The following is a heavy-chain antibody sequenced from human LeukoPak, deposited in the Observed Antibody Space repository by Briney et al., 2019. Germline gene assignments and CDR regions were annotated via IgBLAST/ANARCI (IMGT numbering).Heavy chain of an antibody. D-gene: IGHD3-10*01. CDR2: INHSGST. CDR1: GGSFSGYY. J-gene: IGHJ3*01. CDR3: ARESPLSMVRGFIG. Sequence: SETLSLTCAVYGGSFSGYYWSWIRQPPGKGLEWIGKINHSGSTNYNPSLKSRVTISLDTSKNQFSLKLSSVTAADTAVYYCARESPLSMVRGFIGWGQGTMVTVSS. V-gene: IGHV4-34*01.